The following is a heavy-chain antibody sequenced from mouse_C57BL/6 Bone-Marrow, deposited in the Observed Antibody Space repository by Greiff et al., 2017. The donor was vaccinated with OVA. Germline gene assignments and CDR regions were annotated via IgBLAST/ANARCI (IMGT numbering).Heavy chain of an antibody. J-gene: IGHJ2*01. V-gene: IGHV5-6*02. CDR2: ISSGGSYT. Sequence: EVMLVESGGDLVKPGGSLKLSCAASGFTFSSYGMSWVRQTPDKRLEWVATISSGGSYTYYPDSVKGRFTISRDNANNTLYLQMSSLKSEDTAMYYCARRARRFDYWGQGTTLTVSS. CDR1: GFTFSSYG. CDR3: ARRARRFDY.